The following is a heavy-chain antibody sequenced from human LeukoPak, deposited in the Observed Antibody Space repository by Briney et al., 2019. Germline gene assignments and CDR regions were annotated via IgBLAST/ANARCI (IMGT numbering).Heavy chain of an antibody. V-gene: IGHV3-23*01. J-gene: IGHJ4*02. CDR2: INGGGDNA. CDR1: GFTFSSYA. CDR3: ANLPGYSSSWYGYFDY. D-gene: IGHD6-13*01. Sequence: GGSLRLSCAASGFTFSSYAMHWVRQAPGKGLECVSGINGGGDNAYYTNSVKGRFTISRDNSKNTLYLQMNSLRAEDTAVYYCANLPGYSSSWYGYFDYWGQGTLVTVSS.